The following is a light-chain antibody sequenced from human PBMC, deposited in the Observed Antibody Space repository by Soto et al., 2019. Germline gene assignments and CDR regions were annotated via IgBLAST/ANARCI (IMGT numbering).Light chain of an antibody. Sequence: QLVLTQPPSVSGSPGQRVTISCTGSSFNIGSGYDVHWYQQLPGTAPKLLIYGNTNRPSGVPDRFSGSRSGTSASLAITGLQAEDEADYYCQSYDSRLSGSVIFGGGTKVTVL. V-gene: IGLV1-40*01. CDR1: SFNIGSGYD. J-gene: IGLJ2*01. CDR2: GNT. CDR3: QSYDSRLSGSVI.